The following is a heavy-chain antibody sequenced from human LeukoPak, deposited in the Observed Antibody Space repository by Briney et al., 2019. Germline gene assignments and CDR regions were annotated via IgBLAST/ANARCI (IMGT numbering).Heavy chain of an antibody. Sequence: PGGSLRLSCAASGFTFTSYWMNWVRQAPGKGLVWVSRIDIDGVTTNYADSVKGRFTISRDNAKNSVYLQMNSLRGEDTAVYYCVRGGTTSYDYWGQGTLVTVSS. CDR3: VRGGTTSYDY. J-gene: IGHJ4*02. CDR1: GFTFTSYW. V-gene: IGHV3-74*01. D-gene: IGHD1-7*01. CDR2: IDIDGVTT.